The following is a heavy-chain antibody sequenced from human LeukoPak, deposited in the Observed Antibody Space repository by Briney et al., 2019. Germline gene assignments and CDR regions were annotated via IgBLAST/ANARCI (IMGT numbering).Heavy chain of an antibody. V-gene: IGHV3-23*01. CDR1: GFTFSSYA. J-gene: IGHJ4*02. CDR2: ISGSGGTT. Sequence: GGSLRLSCAASGFTFSSYAMSWVRQAPGKGLEWVSLISGSGGTTYYADSVKGRFTISRDNSKNTLFLQMNSLRAEDTAVYYCARKGYSHGYFDYWGQGTLVTVSS. CDR3: ARKGYSHGYFDY. D-gene: IGHD5-18*01.